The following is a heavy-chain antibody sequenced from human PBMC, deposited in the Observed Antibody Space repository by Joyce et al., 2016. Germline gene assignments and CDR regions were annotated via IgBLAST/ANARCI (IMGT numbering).Heavy chain of an antibody. D-gene: IGHD2/OR15-2a*01. V-gene: IGHV3-30*04. CDR3: ARDLGPKNKTLAY. J-gene: IGHJ4*02. CDR2: ISSDGTNR. CDR1: GFIFSHYS. Sequence: QVQLVESGGGVVQPGRSLRLTCAASGFIFSHYSMHWVRQAPGKGLEWGAVISSDGTNRYHVDSVKGRFTISRDNSKNTLYLQMNSLRAEDTTVYYCARDLGPKNKTLAYWGQGVLVTVSS.